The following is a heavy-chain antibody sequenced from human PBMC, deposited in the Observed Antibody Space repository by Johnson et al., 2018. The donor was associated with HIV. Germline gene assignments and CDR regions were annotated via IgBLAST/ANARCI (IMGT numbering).Heavy chain of an antibody. CDR3: AKHSSGYRDAFDI. V-gene: IGHV3-23*04. D-gene: IGHD3-22*01. Sequence: EVQLVESGGGVVQPGRSLRLSCAASGFTFRSYAMHWVRQAPGKGLEWVSGISGSGYSTFYADSVKGRFTISRDNSKNTLYLQMNSLRAEDTAVYYCAKHSSGYRDAFDIWGQGTIVTVSS. J-gene: IGHJ3*02. CDR1: GFTFRSYA. CDR2: ISGSGYST.